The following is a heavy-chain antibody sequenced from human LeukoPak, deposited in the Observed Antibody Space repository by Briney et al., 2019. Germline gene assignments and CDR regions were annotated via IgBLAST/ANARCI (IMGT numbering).Heavy chain of an antibody. CDR3: ARAASGEWFGELYDAFDI. Sequence: GGSLRLSCATSRFTFSRYAMHWVRQAPSKGLEWVAVISRDGGDTHYTDSVKGRFTISRDNSKNTIYLQMNSLRSDDTAVYYCARAASGEWFGELYDAFDIWGQGTMVTVSS. CDR1: RFTFSRYA. D-gene: IGHD3-10*01. V-gene: IGHV3-30-3*01. CDR2: ISRDGGDT. J-gene: IGHJ3*02.